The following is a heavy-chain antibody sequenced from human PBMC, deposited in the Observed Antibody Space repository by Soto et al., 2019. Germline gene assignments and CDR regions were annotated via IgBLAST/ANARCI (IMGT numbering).Heavy chain of an antibody. Sequence: QLQLQESGPGLVKPSETLSLTCTVSGGSISSSSYYWGWIRQPPGKGLEWIGSIYYSGSTYYNPSLKSRVTISVDTSKNQVSLKLSSVTAADTAVYYCAMYLGVVAAKRNYWGQGTLVTVSS. CDR3: AMYLGVVAAKRNY. CDR1: GGSISSSSYY. J-gene: IGHJ4*02. D-gene: IGHD2-15*01. V-gene: IGHV4-39*01. CDR2: IYYSGST.